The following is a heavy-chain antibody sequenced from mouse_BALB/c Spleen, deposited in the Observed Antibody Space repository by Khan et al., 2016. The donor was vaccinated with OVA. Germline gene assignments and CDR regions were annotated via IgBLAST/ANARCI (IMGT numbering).Heavy chain of an antibody. Sequence: VQLQESGPGLVAPSQSLSITCTVSGFSLTGYGVNWVRQPPGKGLEWLGMIWGDGSTDYNSALKSRLSTSKDNSKSQVFLKMNSLQTEDTARYYCARAYYANYREAMDYWGQGTSVTVSS. CDR2: IWGDGST. D-gene: IGHD2-10*01. J-gene: IGHJ4*01. CDR1: GFSLTGYG. CDR3: ARAYYANYREAMDY. V-gene: IGHV2-6-7*01.